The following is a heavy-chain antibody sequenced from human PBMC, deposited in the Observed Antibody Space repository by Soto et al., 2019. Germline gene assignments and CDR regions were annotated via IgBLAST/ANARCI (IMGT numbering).Heavy chain of an antibody. V-gene: IGHV4-61*01. CDR2: IYYSGST. J-gene: IGHJ4*02. CDR1: GGSVSSGSYY. CDR3: ARFDLKPNLLKYSSSSSDFDY. Sequence: PSETLSLTCTVSGGSVSSGSYYWSWIRQPPGKGLEWIGYIYYSGSTNYNPSLKSRVTISVDTSKNQFSLKPSSVTAADTAVYYCARFDLKPNLLKYSSSSSDFDYWGQGTLVTVSS. D-gene: IGHD6-6*01.